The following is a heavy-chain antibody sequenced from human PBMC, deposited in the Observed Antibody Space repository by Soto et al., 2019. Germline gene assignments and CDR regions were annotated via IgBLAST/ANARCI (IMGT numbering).Heavy chain of an antibody. V-gene: IGHV3-48*03. CDR3: AREGSYDTMDY. D-gene: IGHD3-22*01. Sequence: PLRHSCXASEFTFSSSEMKWVDLAPCKVLEWVSYIISSGSTVYHADSVEGRLTISRDNAKNTLFLQMNSLGAEDTALYYCAREGSYDTMDYWGLGTLVTVSS. CDR1: EFTFSSSE. J-gene: IGHJ4*02. CDR2: IISSGSTV.